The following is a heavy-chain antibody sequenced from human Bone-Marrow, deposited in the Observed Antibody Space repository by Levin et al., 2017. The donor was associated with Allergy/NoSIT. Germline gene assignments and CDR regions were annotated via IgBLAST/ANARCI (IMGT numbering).Heavy chain of an antibody. Sequence: GSLRLSCAASGFSVRNHFLNWVRPVPGKGLEWVSLIYSGGSTHYADSGKGRFTISRDNSRNTLYLQMNSLRVEDTAVYYCARDGQGHSSSPYWGQGTLVTVSS. V-gene: IGHV3-66*01. CDR1: GFSVRNHF. CDR2: IYSGGST. J-gene: IGHJ4*02. CDR3: ARDGQGHSSSPY. D-gene: IGHD6-6*01.